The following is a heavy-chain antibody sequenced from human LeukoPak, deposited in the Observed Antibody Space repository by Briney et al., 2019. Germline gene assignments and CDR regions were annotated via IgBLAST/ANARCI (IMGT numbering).Heavy chain of an antibody. CDR2: IIPIFGTA. V-gene: IGHV1-69*01. CDR1: GGTFSSYA. D-gene: IGHD3/OR15-3a*01. Sequence: ASVKVSCKASGGTFSSYAISWVRQAPGQGLEWMGGIIPIFGTANYAQKFQGRVTITADESTSTAYMELSSLRSEDTAVYYCATDLSMLFTFDIWGQGTMVTVSS. CDR3: ATDLSMLFTFDI. J-gene: IGHJ3*02.